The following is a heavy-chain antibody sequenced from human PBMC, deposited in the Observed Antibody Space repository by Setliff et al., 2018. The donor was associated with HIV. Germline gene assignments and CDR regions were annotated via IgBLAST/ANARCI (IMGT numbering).Heavy chain of an antibody. V-gene: IGHV5-51*01. CDR3: ATEPTTVAGHQYYFDF. J-gene: IGHJ4*02. CDR2: IYPGDSDT. Sequence: GESLKISCKGSGYSFTSYWIGWVRQMPGKGLEWMGKIYPGDSDTRYSPSFQGQVTISADKSISTAYLQWTSLKASDTAIYYCATEPTTVAGHQYYFDFWGQGTLVTVSS. D-gene: IGHD6-19*01. CDR1: GYSFTSYW.